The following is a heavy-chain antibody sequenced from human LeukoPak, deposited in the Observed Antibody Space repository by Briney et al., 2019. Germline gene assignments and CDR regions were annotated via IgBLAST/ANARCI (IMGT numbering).Heavy chain of an antibody. D-gene: IGHD3-16*02. CDR1: GGTFSSYA. CDR3: ARDRDYVWGSYRYI. CDR2: IIPILGIA. Sequence: SVKVSCKASGGTFSSYAIIWVRQAPGQGLEWMGRIIPILGIANYAQKFQGRVTITADKSTSTAYMELSSLRSEDTAVYYCARDRDYVWGSYRYIWGQGTLVTVSS. J-gene: IGHJ4*02. V-gene: IGHV1-69*04.